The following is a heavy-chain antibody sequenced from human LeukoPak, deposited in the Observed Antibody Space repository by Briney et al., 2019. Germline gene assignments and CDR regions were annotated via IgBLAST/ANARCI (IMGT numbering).Heavy chain of an antibody. D-gene: IGHD5-12*01. V-gene: IGHV4-59*01. J-gene: IGHJ6*02. Sequence: SETLSLTCSVSGGSLTRYYWSWIRQPPGKGLEWIGYAYYSGSANYNPSLQSRVTISVDTSKNQVSLKLRSVTAADTALYYCARVSPNSGYPKYYYYALDVWGQGTTVIVSS. CDR3: ARVSPNSGYPKYYYYALDV. CDR1: GGSLTRYY. CDR2: AYYSGSA.